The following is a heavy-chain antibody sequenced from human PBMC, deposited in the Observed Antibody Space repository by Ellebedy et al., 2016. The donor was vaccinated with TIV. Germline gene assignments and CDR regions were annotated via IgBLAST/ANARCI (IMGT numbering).Heavy chain of an antibody. CDR2: ISSSSYI. CDR1: GFTFSSYS. Sequence: GESLKISXAASGFTFSSYSMNWVRQAPGKGLEWVSSISSSSYIYYADSVKGRFTISRDNAKNSLYLQMNSLRAEDTAVYYCAREPATYYGMDVWGQGTTVTVSS. V-gene: IGHV3-21*01. J-gene: IGHJ6*02. CDR3: AREPATYYGMDV.